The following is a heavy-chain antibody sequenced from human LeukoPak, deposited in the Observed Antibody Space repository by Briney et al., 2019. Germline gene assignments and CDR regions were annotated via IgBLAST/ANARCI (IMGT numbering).Heavy chain of an antibody. CDR1: GYSFPTYW. J-gene: IGHJ4*02. CDR3: ASGGLPSYSDY. Sequence: GESLKTSCKGSGYSFPTYWIGWVRQMPGKGLEWMGIIYPGDSATTYSPSFQGQVTISADKSISTAYLQWSSLKASDTAMYYCASGGLPSYSDYWGQGTLVTVSS. V-gene: IGHV5-51*01. D-gene: IGHD3-10*01. CDR2: IYPGDSAT.